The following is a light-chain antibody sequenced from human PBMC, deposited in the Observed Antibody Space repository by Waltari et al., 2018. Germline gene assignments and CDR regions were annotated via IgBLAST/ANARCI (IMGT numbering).Light chain of an antibody. CDR3: QHRSSRPLT. CDR2: DAF. J-gene: IGKJ4*02. V-gene: IGKV3-11*01. Sequence: EIVLTQSPATLSLSPGERAALSCRASQSVSSYLAWYQQKPGQAPRLLIYDAFNRATGIPARFSGSGSGTDFTLTITSLEPEDSAVYYCQHRSSRPLTFGGGTKVEI. CDR1: QSVSSY.